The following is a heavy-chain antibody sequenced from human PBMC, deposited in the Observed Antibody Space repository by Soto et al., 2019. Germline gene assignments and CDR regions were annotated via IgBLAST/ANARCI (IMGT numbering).Heavy chain of an antibody. J-gene: IGHJ6*01. D-gene: IGHD1-1*01. CDR2: AYYRSQWYI. CDR3: EREFEATSLDV. Sequence: PSQTLSLTCVISGDSVSSDTSAWNWIRQSPSRGLEWLGRAYYRSQWYIDFAGSVKSRLTINPDXSKNEVSLHLKSVTPEDTAMYYCEREFEATSLDVWGPGTKVT. CDR1: GDSVSSDTSA. V-gene: IGHV6-1*01.